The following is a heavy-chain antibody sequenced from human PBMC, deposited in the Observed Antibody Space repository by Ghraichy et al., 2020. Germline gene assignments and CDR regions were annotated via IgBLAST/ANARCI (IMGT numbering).Heavy chain of an antibody. V-gene: IGHV3-48*04. D-gene: IGHD3-22*01. J-gene: IGHJ4*02. CDR1: GFTFSSYA. CDR2: ISSSGSTI. Sequence: GGSLRLSCAASGFTFSSYAMSWVRQAPGKGLEWVSYISSSGSTIYYADSVKGRFTISRDNAKNSLYLQMNSLRAEDTAVYYCARRYYDSSAYYSPDFDYWGQGTLVTVSS. CDR3: ARRYYDSSAYYSPDFDY.